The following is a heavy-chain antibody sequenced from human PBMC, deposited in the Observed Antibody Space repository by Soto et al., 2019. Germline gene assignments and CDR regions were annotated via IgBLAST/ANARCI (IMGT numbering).Heavy chain of an antibody. D-gene: IGHD3-10*01. CDR2: IYYNGNI. CDR3: ATGRVYFGSEY. J-gene: IGHJ4*02. V-gene: IGHV4-59*01. Sequence: QVQLQESGPGLVKPLETLSLICTVPGGSITSYYWSWVRQPPGKGLEWIGYIYYNGNINYNPSLKSRLTISLDTFKNQFSLRLSSVTAADTAVYYCATGRVYFGSEYWGQGTLVTVSS. CDR1: GGSITSYY.